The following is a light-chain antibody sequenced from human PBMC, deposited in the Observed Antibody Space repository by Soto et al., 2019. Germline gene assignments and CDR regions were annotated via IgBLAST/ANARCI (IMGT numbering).Light chain of an antibody. Sequence: EIGLTQSPATLSLSPGDRATLSCRASQSVSRYLAWYQQKPGQAPRLLIHDTSTRATGVPDTFSGSGSGTEFTLTISNLEPEDSAMYYCQQRFSWPPTFGGGTHVEIK. V-gene: IGKV3-11*01. CDR1: QSVSRY. CDR3: QQRFSWPPT. J-gene: IGKJ4*01. CDR2: DTS.